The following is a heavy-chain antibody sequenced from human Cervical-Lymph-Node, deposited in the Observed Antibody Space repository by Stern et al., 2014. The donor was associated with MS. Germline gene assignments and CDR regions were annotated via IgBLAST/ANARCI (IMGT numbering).Heavy chain of an antibody. CDR1: GGSISRGGYY. V-gene: IGHV4-31*03. CDR2: IYYSGST. CDR3: ARIRDGYNHDY. D-gene: IGHD5-24*01. Sequence: QVHLQESGPGLVKPSQTLSLTCTVSGGSISRGGYYWSWIRPHPGKGLEWIGYIYYSGSTYYNPSLKSRVTISVDTSKNQFSLKLSSVTAADTAGYYCARIRDGYNHDYWGQGTLVTVSS. J-gene: IGHJ4*02.